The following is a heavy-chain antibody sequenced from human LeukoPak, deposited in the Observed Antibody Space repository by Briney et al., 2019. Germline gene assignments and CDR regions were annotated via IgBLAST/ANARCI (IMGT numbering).Heavy chain of an antibody. D-gene: IGHD3-3*01. CDR1: GFTFRSYA. CDR2: ISGSGAKT. V-gene: IGHV3-23*01. CDR3: AQGDSYYDFLLSV. J-gene: IGHJ3*01. Sequence: GGSLRLSCEASGFTFRSYAMTWVRQAPGKGLERVSAISGSGAKTYYADSVKGRFTISRDNSRNTLYLQMNSLRVEDTAVYYCAQGDSYYDFLLSVWGQGTMVTVSS.